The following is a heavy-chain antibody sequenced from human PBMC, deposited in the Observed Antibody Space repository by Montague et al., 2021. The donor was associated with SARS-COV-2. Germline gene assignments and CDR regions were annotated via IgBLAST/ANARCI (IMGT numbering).Heavy chain of an antibody. Sequence: SETLSLTCTVSGDSISNSNWWTWVRQSPGRGLEWIGEIFRSGDSNYNPSLKSRVTMSVDMSRNQFSLSLSNVTAADTAINYCVRGGTMTVVVFDYWGQGTLVTVSS. J-gene: IGHJ4*02. V-gene: IGHV4-4*02. CDR3: VRGGTMTVVVFDY. CDR2: IFRSGDS. CDR1: GDSISNSNW. D-gene: IGHD3-22*01.